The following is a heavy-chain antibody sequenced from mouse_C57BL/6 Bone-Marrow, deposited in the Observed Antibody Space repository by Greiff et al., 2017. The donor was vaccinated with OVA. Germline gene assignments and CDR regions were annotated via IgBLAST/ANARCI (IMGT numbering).Heavy chain of an antibody. J-gene: IGHJ3*01. CDR3: TSAPYYYGSSYPAWFAY. D-gene: IGHD1-1*01. Sequence: DVKLVESGAELVRPGASVKLSCTASGFNIQDDYMHWVKPRPEKGLEWIGWIDPENGDTEYASKFPGKATITADTSSNTAYLQLSSLTAEDTAVYYCTSAPYYYGSSYPAWFAYWGQGTLVTVSA. CDR2: IDPENGDT. CDR1: GFNIQDDY. V-gene: IGHV14-4*01.